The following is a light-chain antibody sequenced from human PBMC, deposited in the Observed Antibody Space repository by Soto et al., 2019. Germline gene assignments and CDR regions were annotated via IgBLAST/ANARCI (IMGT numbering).Light chain of an antibody. CDR1: TSDVRTYNL. Sequence: QSALTQPASVSGSPGQSITISCTGTTSDVRTYNLVSWYQQYPGKAPQVVISEVTKRPSGVSDRFSGSKSGNMASLTISGLQAEDEADYYCRSYAGTGTWIFGGGTQLTVL. CDR3: RSYAGTGTWI. J-gene: IGLJ2*01. V-gene: IGLV2-23*02. CDR2: EVT.